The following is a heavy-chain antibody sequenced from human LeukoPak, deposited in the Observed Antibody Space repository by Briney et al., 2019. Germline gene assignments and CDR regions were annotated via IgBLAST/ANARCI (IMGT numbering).Heavy chain of an antibody. V-gene: IGHV4-59*02. CDR1: GASVSSDY. CDR2: IYKTGST. D-gene: IGHD3-16*01. J-gene: IGHJ4*02. CDR3: AIDNDNDFDY. Sequence: SETLSLTCTVSGASVSSDYWGWIRQPPGKGLEWIGAIYKTGSTKYNPSLKSRVTISVDTSKNQFSLKLRSVTAADTAVYYCAIDNDNDFDYWGQGTLVTVSA.